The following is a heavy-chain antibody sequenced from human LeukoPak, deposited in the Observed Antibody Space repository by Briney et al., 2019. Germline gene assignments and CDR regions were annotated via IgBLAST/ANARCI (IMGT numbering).Heavy chain of an antibody. CDR1: GYSFTNYG. J-gene: IGHJ4*02. D-gene: IGHD6-6*01. CDR2: LSAYSGDT. V-gene: IGHV1-18*01. Sequence: ASVRVSCNASGYSFTNYGITWVRHAPGQGLEWMGWLSAYSGDTDFAQKLQGRLTMTTDTSTTTAYMELNSLRADDTAVYYCTRGAGVRARRGFDYWGQGTLVTVSS. CDR3: TRGAGVRARRGFDY.